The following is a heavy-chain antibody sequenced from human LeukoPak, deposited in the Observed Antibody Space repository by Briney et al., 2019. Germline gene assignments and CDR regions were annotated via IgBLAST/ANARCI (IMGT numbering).Heavy chain of an antibody. Sequence: ASVKVSCKASGYTFTSHAMNWVRQAPGQGLEWMGWINTNTGNPTYAQGFTGRFVFSLDTSVSTAYLQISSLKAEDTAVYYCARGRRYSGYAPIPGRFDYWGQGTLVTVSS. CDR3: ARGRRYSGYAPIPGRFDY. CDR1: GYTFTSHA. J-gene: IGHJ4*02. V-gene: IGHV7-4-1*02. CDR2: INTNTGNP. D-gene: IGHD5-12*01.